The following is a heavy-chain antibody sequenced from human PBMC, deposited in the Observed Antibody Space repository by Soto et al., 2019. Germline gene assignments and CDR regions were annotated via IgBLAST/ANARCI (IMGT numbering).Heavy chain of an antibody. CDR1: GGSISSGGYY. Sequence: TLSLTCTVSGGSISSGGYYWSWIRQHPGKGLEWIGYIYYSGSTYYNPSLKSRVTISVDTSKNQCSLKLSSVTAADTAVYYCARSLRIVATIRPLTQYFDYWGQGTLVTVSS. V-gene: IGHV4-31*03. J-gene: IGHJ4*02. CDR3: ARSLRIVATIRPLTQYFDY. D-gene: IGHD5-12*01. CDR2: IYYSGST.